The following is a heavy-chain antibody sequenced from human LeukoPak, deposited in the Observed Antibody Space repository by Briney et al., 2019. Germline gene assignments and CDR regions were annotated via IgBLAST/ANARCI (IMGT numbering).Heavy chain of an antibody. CDR2: ISYDGSNK. Sequence: GRSLRLSCAASGFTFSSYAMHWVRQAPGKGLEWVADISYDGSNKYYADSVKGRFTISRDNSKNTLYLQMNSLRAEDTAVYYCAREGYYDSSGYYSGENSLPDYWGQGTLVTVSS. CDR3: AREGYYDSSGYYSGENSLPDY. V-gene: IGHV3-30-3*01. CDR1: GFTFSSYA. D-gene: IGHD3-22*01. J-gene: IGHJ4*02.